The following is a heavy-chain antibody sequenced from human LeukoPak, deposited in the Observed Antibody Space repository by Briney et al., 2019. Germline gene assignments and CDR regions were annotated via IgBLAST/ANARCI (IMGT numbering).Heavy chain of an antibody. CDR3: ARDSWNDAFDY. CDR1: GGSISSYY. CDR2: IYYSGST. V-gene: IGHV4-59*12. D-gene: IGHD1-1*01. Sequence: PSETLSLTCTVSGGSISSYYWSWIRQPPGKGLEWIGYIYYSGSTNYNPSLKSRVTISVDTSKNQFSLKLSSVTAADTAVYYCARDSWNDAFDYWGQGTLVTVSS. J-gene: IGHJ4*02.